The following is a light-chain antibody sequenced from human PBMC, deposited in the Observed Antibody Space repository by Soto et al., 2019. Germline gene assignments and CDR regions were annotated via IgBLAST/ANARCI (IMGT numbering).Light chain of an antibody. CDR1: IGHSSYI. CDR2: LEGSGSY. CDR3: ETWDSNTRV. J-gene: IGLJ2*01. Sequence: QLVLTQASSASASLGSSVKLTCTLSIGHSSYIIACHHQQPGKAPRYLMKLEGSGSYNKGSGVPDRFSGSSSGADRYLTISNLQFEDEANYYCETWDSNTRVFGGGTKLTV. V-gene: IGLV4-60*02.